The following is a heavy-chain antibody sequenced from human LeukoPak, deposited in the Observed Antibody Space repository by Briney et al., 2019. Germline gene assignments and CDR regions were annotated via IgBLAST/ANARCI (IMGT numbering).Heavy chain of an antibody. V-gene: IGHV4-34*01. J-gene: IGHJ4*02. Sequence: SETLSLTCAVYGGSFSGYYWSWIRQPPGKGLEWIGEINHSGSTNYNPSLKSRVTISVDTSKNQFSLKLSSVTAADTAVYYCARGVRGGNYYDSSGHPGRGSYFDYWGQGTLVTVSS. CDR2: INHSGST. D-gene: IGHD3-22*01. CDR3: ARGVRGGNYYDSSGHPGRGSYFDY. CDR1: GGSFSGYY.